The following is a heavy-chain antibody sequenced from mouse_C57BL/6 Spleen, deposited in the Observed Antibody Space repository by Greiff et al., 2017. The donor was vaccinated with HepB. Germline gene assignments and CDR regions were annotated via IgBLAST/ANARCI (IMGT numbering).Heavy chain of an antibody. D-gene: IGHD1-1*01. V-gene: IGHV5-9*01. CDR3: ARHDYGTNPYWYFDV. Sequence: DVKLVESGGGLVKPGGSLKLSCAASGFTFSSYTMSWVRQTPEKRLEWVATISGGGGNTYYPDSVKGRFTISRDNAKNTLYLQMSSLRSEDTALYYCARHDYGTNPYWYFDVWGTGTTVTVSS. J-gene: IGHJ1*03. CDR1: GFTFSSYT. CDR2: ISGGGGNT.